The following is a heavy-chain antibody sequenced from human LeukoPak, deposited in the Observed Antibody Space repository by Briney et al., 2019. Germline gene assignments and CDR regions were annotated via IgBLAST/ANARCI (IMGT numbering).Heavy chain of an antibody. CDR3: ARGREVTRDFDY. J-gene: IGHJ4*02. V-gene: IGHV4-34*01. CDR1: GGSFSGYS. D-gene: IGHD4-11*01. CDR2: VNHSGST. Sequence: SETLSLTCVVYGGSFSGYSWTWIRQPPGKGLEWIGDVNHSGSTNYNPSLERRVTISVDTSKSQFSLKLSSVTAADTSVYYCARGREVTRDFDYWGQGTLVSASS.